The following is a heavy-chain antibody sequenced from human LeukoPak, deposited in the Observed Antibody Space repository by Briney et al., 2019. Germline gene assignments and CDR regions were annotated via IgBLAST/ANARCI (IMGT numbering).Heavy chain of an antibody. Sequence: GGSLRLSCAASGFTFSSYWMSWVRQAPGTGLEWVANIKQDGSEKYYVDSVKGRFTISRDNAKNSLYLQMNSLRAEDTAVYYCARDRRGYPMWPYYYGMDVWGQGTTVTASS. V-gene: IGHV3-7*01. D-gene: IGHD3-3*01. CDR2: IKQDGSEK. CDR1: GFTFSSYW. J-gene: IGHJ6*02. CDR3: ARDRRGYPMWPYYYGMDV.